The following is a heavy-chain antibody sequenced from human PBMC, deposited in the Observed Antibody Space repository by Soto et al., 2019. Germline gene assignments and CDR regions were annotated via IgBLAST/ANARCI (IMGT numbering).Heavy chain of an antibody. D-gene: IGHD2-21*01. CDR2: IYYSGST. CDR3: AVTYCGGDCFLGY. CDR1: GGSISSSSYY. V-gene: IGHV4-39*01. J-gene: IGHJ4*02. Sequence: QLQLQESGPGLVKPSETLSLTCTVAGGSISSSSYYWGWIRQPPGKGLEWIGSIYYSGSTYYNPSLKGRVTLSVETSKNQFSLKLSSVTAADTAVYYCAVTYCGGDCFLGYWGQGTLVTVSS.